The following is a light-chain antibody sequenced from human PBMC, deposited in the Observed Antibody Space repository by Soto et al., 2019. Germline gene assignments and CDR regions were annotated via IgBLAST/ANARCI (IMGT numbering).Light chain of an antibody. V-gene: IGKV1-27*01. CDR3: QKYDSAPLS. CDR1: QDSRYY. CDR2: AAS. J-gene: IGKJ4*01. Sequence: DIQMTQSPSSLSASVGDRVTIACRARQDSRYYLAWYQQKPGKVPKLLIYAASTLQSGVPSRFSGGGSGTDFTLTISSLQPEDVATYYCQKYDSAPLSFGGGTKVELK.